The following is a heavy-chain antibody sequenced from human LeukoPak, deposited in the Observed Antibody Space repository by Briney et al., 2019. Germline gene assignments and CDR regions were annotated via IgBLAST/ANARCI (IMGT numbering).Heavy chain of an antibody. CDR3: ARPRYCSSTSCLSAFDI. Sequence: SETLSLTCAVYGGSFSGYYWSWIRQPPGKGLEWIGEINHSGSTNYNPSLKSRVTISVDTSKNQFSLKLSSVTAADTAVYYCARPRYCSSTSCLSAFDIWGQGTMVTVSS. V-gene: IGHV4-34*01. D-gene: IGHD2-2*01. CDR1: GGSFSGYY. CDR2: INHSGST. J-gene: IGHJ3*02.